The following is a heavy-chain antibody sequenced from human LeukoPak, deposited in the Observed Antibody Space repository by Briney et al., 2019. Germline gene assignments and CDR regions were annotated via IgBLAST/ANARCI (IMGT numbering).Heavy chain of an antibody. J-gene: IGHJ4*02. V-gene: IGHV4-59*08. D-gene: IGHD3-22*01. CDR2: IYYSGST. CDR3: ARHHPDYYDSSGYFSSTTTLFDY. Sequence: SETLSLTCTVSGGSISSYYWSWIRQPPGKGLEWIGYIYYSGSTNYNPSLKSRVTIPVDTSKNQFSLKLSSVTAADTAVYYCARHHPDYYDSSGYFSSTTTLFDYWGLGTLVTVSS. CDR1: GGSISSYY.